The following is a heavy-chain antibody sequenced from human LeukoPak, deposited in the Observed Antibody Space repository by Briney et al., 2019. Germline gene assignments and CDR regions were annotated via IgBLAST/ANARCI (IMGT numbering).Heavy chain of an antibody. Sequence: PGGSLRLSCAASGFTFSSYAMSWVRQAPGKGLEWVSAISGSGGSTYYADSVKGRFTISRDNSKNTLYLQMNSLRAEDTAVYYCAKDRACSSTSCYLVYYFDYWGQGTLVTVSS. CDR1: GFTFSSYA. D-gene: IGHD2-2*01. CDR3: AKDRACSSTSCYLVYYFDY. V-gene: IGHV3-23*01. J-gene: IGHJ4*02. CDR2: ISGSGGST.